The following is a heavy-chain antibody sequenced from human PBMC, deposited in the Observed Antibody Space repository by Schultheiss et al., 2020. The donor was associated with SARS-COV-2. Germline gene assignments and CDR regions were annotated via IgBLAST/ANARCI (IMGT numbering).Heavy chain of an antibody. Sequence: GGSLRLSCAASGFTFDDYAMHWVRQAPGKGLEWVSGISWNSGSIGYADSVKGRFTISRDNAKNSLYLQMNSLRAEDTAVYFCAKTRAEGSWLHSCDSWGQGTLVTVSS. CDR2: ISWNSGSI. CDR3: AKTRAEGSWLHSCDS. J-gene: IGHJ4*02. V-gene: IGHV3-9*01. CDR1: GFTFDDYA. D-gene: IGHD6-13*01.